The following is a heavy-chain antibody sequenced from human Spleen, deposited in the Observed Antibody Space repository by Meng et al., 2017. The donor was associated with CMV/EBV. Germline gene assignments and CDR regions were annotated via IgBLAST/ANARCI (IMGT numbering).Heavy chain of an antibody. CDR3: ARDVAARPEYYFDY. Sequence: LSLSCAASGFTFSSYEMNWVRQAPGKGLEWVAVISYDGSNKYYADSVKGRFTISRDNSKNTLYLQMNSLRAEDTAVYYCARDVAARPEYYFDYWGQGTLVTVSS. D-gene: IGHD6-6*01. V-gene: IGHV3-30*04. CDR1: GFTFSSYE. CDR2: ISYDGSNK. J-gene: IGHJ4*02.